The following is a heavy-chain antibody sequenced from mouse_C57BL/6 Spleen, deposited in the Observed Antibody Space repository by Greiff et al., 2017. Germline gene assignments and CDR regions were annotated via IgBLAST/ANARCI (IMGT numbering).Heavy chain of an antibody. D-gene: IGHD4-1*01. CDR1: GYTFTDYN. Sequence: EVQLQQSGPELVKPGASVKIPCKASGYTFTDYNMDWVKQSHGKSLEWIGDINPNNGGTIYNQKFKGKATVTVDKSSSTAYMELRSLTSEDTAVYYCARFGTGGYFDYWGQGITLTVSS. CDR3: ARFGTGGYFDY. CDR2: INPNNGGT. J-gene: IGHJ2*01. V-gene: IGHV1-18*01.